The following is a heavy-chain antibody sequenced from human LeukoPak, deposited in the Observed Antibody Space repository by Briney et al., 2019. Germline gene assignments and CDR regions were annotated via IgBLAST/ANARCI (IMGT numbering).Heavy chain of an antibody. CDR1: GYTFTGYY. CDR3: ARASNIYDSSGYYYTPDY. J-gene: IGHJ4*02. Sequence: ASVKVSCKASGYTFTGYYMHWVRQAPGQGLEWMGWINPNSGGTNYAQKFQGRVTMTRDTSISTAYMELSRLRSDDTAVYYCARASNIYDSSGYYYTPDYWGQGTLVTVSS. D-gene: IGHD3-22*01. V-gene: IGHV1-2*02. CDR2: INPNSGGT.